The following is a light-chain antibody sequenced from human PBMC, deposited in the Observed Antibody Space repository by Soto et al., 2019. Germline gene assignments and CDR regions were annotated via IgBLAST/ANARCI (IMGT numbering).Light chain of an antibody. CDR3: QRYGSSSLT. CDR1: QSVSSSH. CDR2: GAF. V-gene: IGKV3-20*01. Sequence: EIVLTQSPGTLSLSQVERATLSFRASQSVSSSHLAWYQQKPGQAPRLLIYGAFSRATGIPDRFSGSGSGTDFTLTISGLEPEDLAVYYCQRYGSSSLTFGGGTKVDI. J-gene: IGKJ4*01.